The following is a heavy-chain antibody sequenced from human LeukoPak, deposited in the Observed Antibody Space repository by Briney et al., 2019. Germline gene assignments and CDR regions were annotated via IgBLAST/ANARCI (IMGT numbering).Heavy chain of an antibody. CDR3: ATDIEKYRGNDY. V-gene: IGHV1-24*01. CDR1: GYTLTELS. J-gene: IGHJ4*02. Sequence: ASVKVSCKVSGYTLTELSMHWVRQAPGKGLEWMGGFDPEDGETIYAQKFQGRVTMTEDTSTDTAYMELSSLRPEDTAVYYCATDIEKYRGNDYWGQGTLVTVSS. D-gene: IGHD5-24*01. CDR2: FDPEDGET.